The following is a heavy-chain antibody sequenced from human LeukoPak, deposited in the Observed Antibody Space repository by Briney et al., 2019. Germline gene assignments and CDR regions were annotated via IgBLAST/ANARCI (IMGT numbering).Heavy chain of an antibody. Sequence: GGSLRLSCAASGFTFSNAWMSWVRQAPGKGLEWVGRIKSKTDGGTTDYAAPVKGRFTISGDDSKNTLYLQMNSLKTEDTAVYYCTTEMVRGVIIKNGYYYYMDVWGKGTTVTVSS. CDR2: IKSKTDGGTT. CDR3: TTEMVRGVIIKNGYYYYMDV. V-gene: IGHV3-15*01. J-gene: IGHJ6*03. D-gene: IGHD3-10*01. CDR1: GFTFSNAW.